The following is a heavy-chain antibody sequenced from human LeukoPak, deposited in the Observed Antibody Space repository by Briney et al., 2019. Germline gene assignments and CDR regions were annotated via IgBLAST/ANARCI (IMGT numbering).Heavy chain of an antibody. CDR2: ISGTGGST. V-gene: IGHV3-23*01. CDR1: GFTFSSYA. Sequence: GGSLRLSCAASGFTFSSYAMNWVRQAPGKGLEWVSAISGTGGSTYYADSVKGRFTISRDNSKNTLYLQMNSLRAEDTAVYYCAKPGGGSFRADAFDIWGQGTMVTVSS. CDR3: AKPGGGSFRADAFDI. J-gene: IGHJ3*02. D-gene: IGHD1-26*01.